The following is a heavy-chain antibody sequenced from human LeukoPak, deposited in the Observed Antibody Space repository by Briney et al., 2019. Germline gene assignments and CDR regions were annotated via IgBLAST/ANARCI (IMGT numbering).Heavy chain of an antibody. CDR3: THGSMYQLDY. CDR2: ITGNGDYT. Sequence: GGSLRLSCAASRFTFSNYAMSWVRQAPGKGLEWVSAITGNGDYTDYADSVKGRFTISRDNSKNTLYLQMNSLRAEDTAVYYCTHGSMYQLDYWGQGTLVTVSS. J-gene: IGHJ4*02. V-gene: IGHV3-23*01. CDR1: RFTFSNYA. D-gene: IGHD2-2*01.